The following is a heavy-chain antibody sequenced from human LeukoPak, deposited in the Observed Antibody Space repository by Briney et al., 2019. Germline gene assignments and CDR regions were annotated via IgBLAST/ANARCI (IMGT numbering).Heavy chain of an antibody. D-gene: IGHD1-1*01. V-gene: IGHV3-21*01. CDR1: GFTFSSYS. CDR3: ARATGTTGTPDY. CDR2: ISSSSSYI. J-gene: IGHJ4*02. Sequence: KSGGSLRLSCAASGFTFSSYSMNWVRQAPGKGPEWVSSISSSSSYIYYADSVKGRFTISRDNAKNSLYLQMNSLRAEDTAVYYCARATGTTGTPDYWGQGTLVTVSS.